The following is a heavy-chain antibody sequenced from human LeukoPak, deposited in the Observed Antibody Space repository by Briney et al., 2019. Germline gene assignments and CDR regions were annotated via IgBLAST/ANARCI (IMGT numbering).Heavy chain of an antibody. CDR2: INTDGTNT. CDR1: GFTLGSYW. Sequence: PGGSLRLSCTASGFTLGSYWMHWVRHAPGKGLVWVSLINTDGTNTNYADSVKGRFTISRDNAKNTLYLQMNSLRAEDTAVCYCICERGGGQGTLVTVSS. J-gene: IGHJ4*02. CDR3: ICERG. D-gene: IGHD2-21*01. V-gene: IGHV3-74*01.